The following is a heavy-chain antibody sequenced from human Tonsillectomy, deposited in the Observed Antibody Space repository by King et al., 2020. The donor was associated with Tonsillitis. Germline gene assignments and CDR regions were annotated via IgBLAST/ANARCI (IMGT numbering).Heavy chain of an antibody. J-gene: IGHJ4*02. CDR3: ARDRLLAGLEWLSLGFEY. CDR1: GYTFTSYF. Sequence: VQLVESGAEVKKPGASVKISCKASGYTFTSYFIHWVRQAPGQGLEWMGMINPNGGSTNYAQKFQGRVTMTRDTSTNTVYMELSSLRSEDTAVYYCARDRLLAGLEWLSLGFEYWGQGTLVTVSS. CDR2: INPNGGST. D-gene: IGHD3-3*01. V-gene: IGHV1-46*01.